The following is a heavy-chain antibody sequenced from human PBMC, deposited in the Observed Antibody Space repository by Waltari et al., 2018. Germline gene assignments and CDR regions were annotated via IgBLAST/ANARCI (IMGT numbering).Heavy chain of an antibody. CDR2: IKQDGSTK. V-gene: IGHV3-7*01. J-gene: IGHJ4*02. CDR3: GRARGWRQHDY. Sequence: EVQLVESGGGLVQPGGYLRLSCAASGFTFTPYWRAWVRQAPGKGLEWVAKIKQDGSTKYYVDSVKGRFTISRDNAKNSLYLQMNSLRAEDTAVYYCGRARGWRQHDYWGQGTLVTVSS. CDR1: GFTFTPYW. D-gene: IGHD5-12*01.